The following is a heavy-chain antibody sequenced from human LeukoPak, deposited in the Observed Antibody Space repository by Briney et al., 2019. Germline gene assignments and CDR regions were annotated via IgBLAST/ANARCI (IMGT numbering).Heavy chain of an antibody. CDR3: ARDERDTAMDPGTIDI. J-gene: IGHJ3*02. CDR2: IIPLFGIA. Sequence: SVRVSCKSSGGTFSSYGISWVRQAPGQGLEWMGRIIPLFGIANYAQKFQGRVTITADKSTSTAYMELSSLRSEDTAVYYCARDERDTAMDPGTIDIWGQGTMVTVSS. V-gene: IGHV1-69*04. CDR1: GGTFSSYG. D-gene: IGHD5-18*01.